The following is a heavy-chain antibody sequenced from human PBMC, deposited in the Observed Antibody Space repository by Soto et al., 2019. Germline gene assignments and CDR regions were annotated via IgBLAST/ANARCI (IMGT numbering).Heavy chain of an antibody. V-gene: IGHV6-1*01. CDR3: ARRGMYYDFWSGYPTGYGMDV. CDR2: TYYRSKWYN. Sequence: PSQTLSLTCAISGDSVSSNSAAWNWIRQSPSRGLEWLGRTYYRSKWYNDYAVSVKSRITINPDTSKNQFSLQLNSVTPEDTAVYYCARRGMYYDFWSGYPTGYGMDVWGQGTTVTVSS. CDR1: GDSVSSNSAA. D-gene: IGHD3-3*01. J-gene: IGHJ6*02.